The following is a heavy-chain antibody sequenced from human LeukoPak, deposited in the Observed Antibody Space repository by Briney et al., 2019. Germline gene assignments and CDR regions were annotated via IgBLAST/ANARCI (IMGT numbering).Heavy chain of an antibody. Sequence: SQTLSLTCAVSGGSISSGGYSWNWIRQPPGKGLEWIGYICHSGSTYYNPSLKSRVTISVDRSKNQFSLKLSSVTAADTAVYYCASSLSRYYYDSSGYAFDYWGQGTLVTVSS. CDR3: ASSLSRYYYDSSGYAFDY. V-gene: IGHV4-30-2*01. CDR1: GGSISSGGYS. J-gene: IGHJ4*02. CDR2: ICHSGST. D-gene: IGHD3-22*01.